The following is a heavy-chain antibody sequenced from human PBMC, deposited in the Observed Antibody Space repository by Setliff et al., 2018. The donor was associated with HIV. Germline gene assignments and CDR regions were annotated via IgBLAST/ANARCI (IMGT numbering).Heavy chain of an antibody. CDR2: IATNGGGT. CDR3: AKNRNRYYYDNSGYPDY. CDR1: GFTFSTFA. J-gene: IGHJ4*02. D-gene: IGHD3-22*01. V-gene: IGHV3-64*02. Sequence: GGSLRLSCAASGFTFSTFAMNWVRLAPGRGLEDVSGIATNGGGTYYADSVKGRFTISRDNSKNTLYLQMNGLRAEDTAVYYCAKNRNRYYYDNSGYPDYWGQGTLVTVSS.